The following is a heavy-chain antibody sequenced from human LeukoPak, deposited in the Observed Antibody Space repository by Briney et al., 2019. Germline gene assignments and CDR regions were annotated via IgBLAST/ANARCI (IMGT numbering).Heavy chain of an antibody. CDR1: GFTFSDYD. D-gene: IGHD3-16*01. V-gene: IGHV3-21*01. CDR3: GRAFPPLRTSSAGDL. J-gene: IGHJ4*02. Sequence: PGGSLRLSCSASGFTFSDYDRNWVRQAPGKGLEWVSSISYLSSNVYYGDSVKGRFSISRDNAKNSLYLQMNSLGAEDTAIYYCGRAFPPLRTSSAGDLWGQGILVTVSS. CDR2: ISYLSSNV.